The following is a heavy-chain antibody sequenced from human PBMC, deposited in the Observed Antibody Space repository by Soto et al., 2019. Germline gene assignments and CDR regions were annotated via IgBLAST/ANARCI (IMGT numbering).Heavy chain of an antibody. Sequence: GESLKISCKGSGYSFTSYWIGWVRQMPGKGLEWMGIIYPGDSDTRYSPSFQGQVTISADKSISTAYLQWSSLKASDTAMYYCARSIAVAGTLGTLDPWGQGTLVTVSS. D-gene: IGHD6-19*01. V-gene: IGHV5-51*01. J-gene: IGHJ5*02. CDR2: IYPGDSDT. CDR3: ARSIAVAGTLGTLDP. CDR1: GYSFTSYW.